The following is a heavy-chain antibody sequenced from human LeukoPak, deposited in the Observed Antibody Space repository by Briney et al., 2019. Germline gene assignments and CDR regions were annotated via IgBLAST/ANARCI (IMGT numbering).Heavy chain of an antibody. J-gene: IGHJ3*01. Sequence: GGSLRLSCAASGLTFSSYWMTWVRQAPGKGLEWVATIKYDGSETYYVDSVRGRFSISRDNAKNSLYLQMNSLSAEDTAVYYCAKDIQLSAWGLGTMVTVSS. V-gene: IGHV3-7*04. CDR2: IKYDGSET. D-gene: IGHD5-24*01. CDR1: GLTFSSYW. CDR3: AKDIQLSA.